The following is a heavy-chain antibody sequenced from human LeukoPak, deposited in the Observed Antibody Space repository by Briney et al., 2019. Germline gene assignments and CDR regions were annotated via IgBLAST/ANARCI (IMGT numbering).Heavy chain of an antibody. CDR3: VRSCSSTSCFPHPYYFDY. Sequence: PGGSLRLSCAASGFTFSSYAMSWVRQAPGKGLEWVSAISGSGGSTYYADSVKGRFTISRDNSKNTLYLQMNSLRAEDTAVYYCVRSCSSTSCFPHPYYFDYWGQGTLVTVSS. J-gene: IGHJ4*02. CDR1: GFTFSSYA. CDR2: ISGSGGST. D-gene: IGHD2-2*01. V-gene: IGHV3-23*01.